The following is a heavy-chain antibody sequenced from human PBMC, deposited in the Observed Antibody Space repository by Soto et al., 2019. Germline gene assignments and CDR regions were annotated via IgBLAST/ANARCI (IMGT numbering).Heavy chain of an antibody. J-gene: IGHJ4*02. D-gene: IGHD6-13*01. CDR2: IYYSGST. Sequence: QLRLQESGPGLVKPSETLSLTCTVSGGSISSSSYYWGWIRQPPGKGLEWIGSIYYSGSTYYNPYLKSRDTISVDTSKNQFSLKLSSVTDADTAVYYCARLRWYVDYWGQGTLVTVSS. CDR1: GGSISSSSYY. CDR3: ARLRWYVDY. V-gene: IGHV4-39*01.